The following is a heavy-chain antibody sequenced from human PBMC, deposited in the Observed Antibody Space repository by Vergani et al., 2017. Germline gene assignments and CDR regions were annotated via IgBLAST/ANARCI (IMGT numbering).Heavy chain of an antibody. D-gene: IGHD3-22*01. CDR3: SRKGAYYDSSEGGY. CDR1: GGSISSSSYY. Sequence: QLQLQESGPGLVKPSETLSLTCTVSGGSISSSSYYWGWIRQPPGKGLEWIGSIYYSGSTYYNPSLKSRVTISVDTSKNQFSLKLSSVTAADTAVYYCSRKGAYYDSSEGGYWGQGTLVTVSS. V-gene: IGHV4-39*07. J-gene: IGHJ4*02. CDR2: IYYSGST.